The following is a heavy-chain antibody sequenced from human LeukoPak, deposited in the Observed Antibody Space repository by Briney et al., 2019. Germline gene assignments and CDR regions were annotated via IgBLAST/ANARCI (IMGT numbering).Heavy chain of an antibody. V-gene: IGHV3-21*01. CDR2: ISSSSSYI. D-gene: IGHD3-10*01. CDR1: GFTFSSYS. Sequence: AGGSLRLSCAASGFTFSSYSMNWVRQAPGKGLEWVSSISSSSSYIYYADSVEGRFTISRDNAKNSLYLQMNSLRAEDTAVYYCARDQGFGELFHYYYYYMDVWGKGNTVTISS. J-gene: IGHJ6*03. CDR3: ARDQGFGELFHYYYYYMDV.